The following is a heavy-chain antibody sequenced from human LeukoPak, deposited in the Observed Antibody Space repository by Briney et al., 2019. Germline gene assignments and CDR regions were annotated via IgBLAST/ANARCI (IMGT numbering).Heavy chain of an antibody. D-gene: IGHD4-23*01. CDR1: GYTFTSYG. J-gene: IGHJ4*02. CDR3: ARGLIYSGNSAVGY. V-gene: IGHV1-8*02. CDR2: MNPNSGNT. Sequence: GASVKVSCKASGYTFTSYGISWVRQATGQGLERMGWMNPNSGNTGYAQKFQGRVTMTRNTSISTAYMELSSLRSEDTAVYYCARGLIYSGNSAVGYWGQGTLVTVSS.